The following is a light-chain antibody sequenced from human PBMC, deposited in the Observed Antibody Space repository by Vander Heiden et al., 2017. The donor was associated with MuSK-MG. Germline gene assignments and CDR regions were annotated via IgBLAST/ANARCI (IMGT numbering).Light chain of an antibody. CDR3: LHFADLPRT. CDR1: QDITNR. Sequence: DIQMTQSPSSLSASVGDRVTITCQASQDITNRLNWFQQKPGKAPKLLIYDASNLETGVPSRFSGSGSGRDFTFTISSLQPDDAATYFCLHFADLPRTFGVGTKVEIK. J-gene: IGKJ4*02. CDR2: DAS. V-gene: IGKV1-33*01.